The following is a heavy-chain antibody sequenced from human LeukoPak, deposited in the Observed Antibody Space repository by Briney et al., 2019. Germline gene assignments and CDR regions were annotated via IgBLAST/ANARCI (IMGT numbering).Heavy chain of an antibody. CDR2: INPNSGGT. Sequence: ASVKVSCKASGYTFTSYYMHWVRQAPGQGLEWMGWINPNSGGTNYAQKFQGRVTMTRDTSISTAYMELSRLRSDDTAVYYCARVPAATKALDYWGQGTLVTVSS. CDR3: ARVPAATKALDY. CDR1: GYTFTSYY. V-gene: IGHV1-2*02. D-gene: IGHD2-2*01. J-gene: IGHJ4*02.